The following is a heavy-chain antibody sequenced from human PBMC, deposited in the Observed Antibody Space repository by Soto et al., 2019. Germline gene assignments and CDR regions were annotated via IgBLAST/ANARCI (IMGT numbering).Heavy chain of an antibody. CDR2: IERDDDDK. D-gene: IGHD1-20*01. CDR3: ARSIRGPRRFNGMD. Sequence: ESGPTLVNPTETLTLTCTFSGFSLTSPGMCVSWIRQPPGKALEWLALIERDDDDKYYSTSLKTRLTISKDTRKNQVVLTMDNMAPADTGTYYCARSIRGPRRFNGMD. V-gene: IGHV2-70*13. J-gene: IGHJ6*03. CDR1: GFSLTSPGMC.